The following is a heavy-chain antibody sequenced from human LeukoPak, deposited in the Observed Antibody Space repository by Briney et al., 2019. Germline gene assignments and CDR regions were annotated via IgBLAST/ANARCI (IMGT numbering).Heavy chain of an antibody. CDR2: MNSDASTT. J-gene: IGHJ4*02. CDR3: ATAGRYYLDN. CDR1: GFTFSSTW. V-gene: IGHV3-74*01. Sequence: GGSLRLSCAASGFTFSSTWMHWVRQTPGKGLVWVSRMNSDASTTNYADSVKGRFTVSRDNAKNTLFLQMNNLRAEDTAVYYCATAGRYYLDNWGQGALVTVSS.